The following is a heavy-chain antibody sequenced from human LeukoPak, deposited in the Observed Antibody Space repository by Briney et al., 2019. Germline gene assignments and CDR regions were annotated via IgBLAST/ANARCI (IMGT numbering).Heavy chain of an antibody. CDR2: TNAGNGNT. V-gene: IGHV1-3*01. D-gene: IGHD6-13*01. CDR3: ARERQLAGDY. Sequence: ASVKVSCKASGYTFTSYAMHWVRQAPGQRLEWMGWTNAGNGNTKYSQKFQGRVTITRDTSASTAYMELSSLRSEDTAVYYCARERQLAGDYWGQGTLVTVSS. CDR1: GYTFTSYA. J-gene: IGHJ4*02.